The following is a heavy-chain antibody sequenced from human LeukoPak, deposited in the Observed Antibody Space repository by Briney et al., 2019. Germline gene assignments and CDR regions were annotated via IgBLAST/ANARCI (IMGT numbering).Heavy chain of an antibody. V-gene: IGHV4-4*07. CDR3: ARAPDSSGWSFDY. CDR2: IHTSGST. D-gene: IGHD6-19*01. Sequence: SETLSLTCTVSGVSVSSYYWSWIRQPAGKGLEWIGHIHTSGSTKYNPSLKSRVTMSVDTSKNQFSLKLSSVTAADTAVYYCARAPDSSGWSFDYWGQGTLVTVSS. CDR1: GVSVSSYY. J-gene: IGHJ4*02.